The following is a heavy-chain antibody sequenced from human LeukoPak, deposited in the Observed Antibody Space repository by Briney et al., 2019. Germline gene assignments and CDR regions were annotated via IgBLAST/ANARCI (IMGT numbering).Heavy chain of an antibody. D-gene: IGHD1-26*01. CDR3: AKGITGSYEGALDY. CDR1: GFTFSSYA. Sequence: PGGSLRLSCAASGFTFSSYAMSWVRQAPGKGLEWVSTINNIGGGTYYADSVKGLFTISRDTSKNTLYLQMNSLRAEDTAVYYCAKGITGSYEGALDYWGQGTLVTVSS. V-gene: IGHV3-23*01. J-gene: IGHJ4*02. CDR2: INNIGGGT.